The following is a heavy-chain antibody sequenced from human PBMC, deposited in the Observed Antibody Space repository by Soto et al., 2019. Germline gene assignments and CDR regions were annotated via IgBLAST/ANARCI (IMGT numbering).Heavy chain of an antibody. J-gene: IGHJ6*02. CDR1: WFPFSSFA. CDR2: ISYDGSNK. V-gene: IGHV3-30-3*01. D-gene: IGHD5-12*01. Sequence: GGSLTLSCAPSWFPFSSFAMHWVPQAPGKGLECVAVISYDGSNKYYADSVKGRFTISRDNSKNTLYLQMNSLRAEDTALYYCARDGNSGYNWDYYYGMDVWGQGT. CDR3: ARDGNSGYNWDYYYGMDV.